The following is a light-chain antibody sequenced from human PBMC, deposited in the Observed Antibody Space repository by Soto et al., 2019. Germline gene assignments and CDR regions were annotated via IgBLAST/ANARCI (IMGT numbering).Light chain of an antibody. CDR1: QSVSSSY. CDR2: GAS. J-gene: IGKJ3*01. Sequence: EIVLTQSPGTLSLSPGERVTLSCRASQSVSSSYLAWYQQKPGQAPRLLIYGASSRATGIPDRFSGGGSGTDFTLTISRLEPEDFAVYYCQQYGTSPFTFGPGTKVDIK. V-gene: IGKV3-20*01. CDR3: QQYGTSPFT.